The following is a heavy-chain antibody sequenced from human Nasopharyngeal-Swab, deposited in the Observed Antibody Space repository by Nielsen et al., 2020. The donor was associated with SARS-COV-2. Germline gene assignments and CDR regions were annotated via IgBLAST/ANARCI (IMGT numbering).Heavy chain of an antibody. CDR1: GGSISSSSYY. D-gene: IGHD1-26*01. J-gene: IGHJ4*02. CDR3: ARHNLYSGSYQTFDY. Sequence: SETLSLTCTVSGGSISSSSYYWGWIRQPPGKGLEWIGSIYYSGSTYYNPSLKSRVTISVDTSKNQFSLKLSSVTAADTAVYYCARHNLYSGSYQTFDYWGQGTLVTVSS. CDR2: IYYSGST. V-gene: IGHV4-39*01.